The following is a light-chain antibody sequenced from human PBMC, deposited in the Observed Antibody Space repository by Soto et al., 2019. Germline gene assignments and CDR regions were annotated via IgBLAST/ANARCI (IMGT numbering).Light chain of an antibody. CDR2: GAA. CDR1: QSVFSS. J-gene: IGKJ1*01. V-gene: IGKV3-15*01. Sequence: ETVMTQSPATLSVSPGERATLPCRASQSVFSSLAWYQHKPGQAPRLLIYGAATRATGIPARFSGSGSGTEFTLTISSLQSDDIAVYYCQQYHNWPAFGQGTKVEIK. CDR3: QQYHNWPA.